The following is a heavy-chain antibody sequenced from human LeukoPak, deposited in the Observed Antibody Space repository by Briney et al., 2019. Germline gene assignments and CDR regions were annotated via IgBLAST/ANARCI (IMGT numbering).Heavy chain of an antibody. CDR3: PTLGSHGGMDV. J-gene: IGHJ6*02. CDR1: GFTFSSYA. Sequence: GGSLRLSCAASGFTFSSYAMSWVRQAPGKGLEWVSAISGSGGGTYYADSVKGRFTISRDNSKNTLYLQMNSLRAEDTAVYYCPTLGSHGGMDVWGQGTTVTVSS. D-gene: IGHD3-16*01. CDR2: ISGSGGGT. V-gene: IGHV3-23*01.